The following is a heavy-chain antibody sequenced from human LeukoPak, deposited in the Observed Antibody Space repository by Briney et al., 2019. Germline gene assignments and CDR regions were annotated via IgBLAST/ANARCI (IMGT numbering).Heavy chain of an antibody. D-gene: IGHD3-16*01. Sequence: GGSLRLSRAASGFPFTNFGMQWVRQAPGKGLDWVAVISTDGRAKFYADSVTGRFTISRDNSKNTLYLQMNSLRAEDTAVYYCARLSIIPTYYFDYWGQGTLVTVSS. CDR1: GFPFTNFG. CDR3: ARLSIIPTYYFDY. V-gene: IGHV3-30*03. CDR2: ISTDGRAK. J-gene: IGHJ4*02.